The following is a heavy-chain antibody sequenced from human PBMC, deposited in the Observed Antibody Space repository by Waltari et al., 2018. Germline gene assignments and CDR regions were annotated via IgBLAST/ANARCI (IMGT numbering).Heavy chain of an antibody. CDR2: ITKSGDGT. CDR3: AKGAGGVAARPYYYYMDV. CDR1: GFIFSSYG. Sequence: EVQLLESGGGLVQPGGSLRLSGAASGFIFSSYGMSGVRQAPRKGLEWVSAITKSGDGTYYADSVKGRFTISRDNSENTLYLQMSSLRAEDAAVYYCAKGAGGVAARPYYYYMDVWGQGTTVTISS. J-gene: IGHJ6*03. D-gene: IGHD6-6*01. V-gene: IGHV3-23*01.